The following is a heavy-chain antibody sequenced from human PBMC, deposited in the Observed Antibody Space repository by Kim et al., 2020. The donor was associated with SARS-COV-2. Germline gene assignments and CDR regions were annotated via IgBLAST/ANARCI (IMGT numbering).Heavy chain of an antibody. V-gene: IGHV3-33*06. J-gene: IGHJ4*02. CDR3: ANGGSSSSWAHLY. CDR2: IWYDGSKK. D-gene: IGHD2-2*01. CDR1: GFTFSSYG. Sequence: GGSLRLSCAASGFTFSSYGMHWVRQAPGKGLEWVAVIWYDGSKKYYVDSVKGRFTISRDNSKNTLYLQMNSLRSEDTAVYYCANGGSSSSWAHLYWGQGTLGTVYS.